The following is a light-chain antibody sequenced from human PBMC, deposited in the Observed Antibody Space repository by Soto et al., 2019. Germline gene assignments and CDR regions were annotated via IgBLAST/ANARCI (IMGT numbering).Light chain of an antibody. Sequence: DIQMTQSPSSLSASLGDRVTITCRASQTINNYLHWYQQRPGEAPNLLMYSASNLQTGVPPRFSGSGSGTHFTLPISSLQPEDFATYYCQQSSSTPHTFGQGTIVEIK. CDR3: QQSSSTPHT. J-gene: IGKJ2*01. CDR2: SAS. CDR1: QTINNY. V-gene: IGKV1-39*01.